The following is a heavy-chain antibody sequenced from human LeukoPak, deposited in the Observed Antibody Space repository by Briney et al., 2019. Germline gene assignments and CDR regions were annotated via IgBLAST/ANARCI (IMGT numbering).Heavy chain of an antibody. CDR3: ARYMYYGSGSLFDP. D-gene: IGHD3-10*01. CDR2: IYTSGST. V-gene: IGHV4-4*07. CDR1: ARSISSYY. Sequence: SETLSLTCTVSARSISSYYWSCSPHPAGKGLECIGRIYTSGSTNYNPSLKSRVTMSVDTSKNQFSLKLSSVTAADTAVYYCARYMYYGSGSLFDPWGQGTLVTVSS. J-gene: IGHJ5*02.